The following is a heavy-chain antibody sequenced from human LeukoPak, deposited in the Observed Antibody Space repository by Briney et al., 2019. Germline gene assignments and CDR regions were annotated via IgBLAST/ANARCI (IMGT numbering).Heavy chain of an antibody. J-gene: IGHJ5*02. CDR1: GFTFSSYS. V-gene: IGHV3-48*01. Sequence: PGGSLRLSCAASGFTFSSYSMNWVRQAPGKGLVWVSYISSSSSTIYYADSVKGRFTISRDNAKNSLYLQMNSLRAEDTAVYYCARGGSSAHTSGWTNWFDPWGQGTLVTVSS. CDR3: ARGGSSAHTSGWTNWFDP. CDR2: ISSSSSTI. D-gene: IGHD6-19*01.